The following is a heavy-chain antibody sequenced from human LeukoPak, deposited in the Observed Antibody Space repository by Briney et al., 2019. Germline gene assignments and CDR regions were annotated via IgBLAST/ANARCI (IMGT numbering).Heavy chain of an antibody. Sequence: PGGSLRLSCAASGFTFSSYSMNWVRQAPGKGLEWVSYISSSSSTIYYADSVEGRFTISRDNAKNSLYLQMNSMRAEDTAVYYCARDPDVLLWFGDVGAFDIWGQGTMVTVSS. CDR2: ISSSSSTI. CDR3: ARDPDVLLWFGDVGAFDI. J-gene: IGHJ3*02. V-gene: IGHV3-48*01. D-gene: IGHD3-10*01. CDR1: GFTFSSYS.